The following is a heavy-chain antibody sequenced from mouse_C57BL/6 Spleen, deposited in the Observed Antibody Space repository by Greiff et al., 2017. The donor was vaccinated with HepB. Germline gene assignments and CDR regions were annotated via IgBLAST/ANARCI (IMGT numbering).Heavy chain of an antibody. CDR2: ISSGGDYI. Sequence: EVQVVESGEGLVKPGGSLKLSCAASGFTFSSYAMSWVRQTPEKRLEWVAYISSGGDYIDYEDTVKGRFTISRDNARNTLYLQMSSLKSEDTAMYYCTREYDYDGYYYAMDYWGQGTSVTVSS. CDR3: TREYDYDGYYYAMDY. D-gene: IGHD2-4*01. V-gene: IGHV5-9-1*02. J-gene: IGHJ4*01. CDR1: GFTFSSYA.